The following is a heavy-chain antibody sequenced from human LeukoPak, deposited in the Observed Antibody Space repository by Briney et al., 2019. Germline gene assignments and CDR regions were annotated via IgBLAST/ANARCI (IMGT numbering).Heavy chain of an antibody. CDR2: ISSSSSYI. D-gene: IGHD3-3*01. V-gene: IGHV3-21*01. J-gene: IGHJ3*02. CDR3: AREGTIFGVVGAFDI. Sequence: PGGSLRLSCAASGFTFSSYSMNWVRRAPGKGLEWVSSISSSSSYIYYADSVKGRFTISRDNAKNSLYLQMNSLRAEDTAVYYCAREGTIFGVVGAFDIWGQGTMVTVSS. CDR1: GFTFSSYS.